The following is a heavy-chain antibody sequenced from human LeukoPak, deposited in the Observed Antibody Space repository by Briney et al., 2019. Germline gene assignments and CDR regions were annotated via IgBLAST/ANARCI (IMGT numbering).Heavy chain of an antibody. V-gene: IGHV3-9*01. D-gene: IGHD3-22*01. J-gene: IGHJ6*03. CDR3: ARAPGYYDSSGASSHMDV. CDR2: INWNSDSI. CDR1: GFTFDDYA. Sequence: GGSLRLSCAVSGFTFDDYAMHWVRQVPGKGLEWVSGINWNSDSIGYADSVKGRFTTSRDNAKNSLYLQMNSLRAEDTALYYCARAPGYYDSSGASSHMDVWGKGTTVTASS.